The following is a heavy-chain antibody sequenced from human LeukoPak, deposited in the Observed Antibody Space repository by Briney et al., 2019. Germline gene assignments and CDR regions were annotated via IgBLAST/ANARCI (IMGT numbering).Heavy chain of an antibody. Sequence: ASVTVSFTASGYIFTVYYMHWVRQAPGQGLEWMGWISAYNGNTNYAQKLQGRVTMTTDTSTSTAYMELRSLRSDDTAVYYCASLAAIHGDFDYWGQGTLVTVSS. J-gene: IGHJ4*02. CDR1: GYIFTVYY. V-gene: IGHV1-18*04. CDR2: ISAYNGNT. D-gene: IGHD2-2*02. CDR3: ASLAAIHGDFDY.